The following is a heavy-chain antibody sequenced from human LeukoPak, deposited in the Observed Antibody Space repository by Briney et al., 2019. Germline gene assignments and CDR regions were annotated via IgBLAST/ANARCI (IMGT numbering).Heavy chain of an antibody. Sequence: PSETLSLTCAVSGYSISSGYYCGWIRQPPGKGLEWIGSIYHSGSTYYNPSLKSRVTISVDTSKNQFSLKLSSVTAADTAVYYCARQGSSFSDFDYWGQGTLVTVSS. CDR3: ARQGSSFSDFDY. D-gene: IGHD2-15*01. V-gene: IGHV4-38-2*01. CDR2: IYHSGST. J-gene: IGHJ4*02. CDR1: GYSISSGYY.